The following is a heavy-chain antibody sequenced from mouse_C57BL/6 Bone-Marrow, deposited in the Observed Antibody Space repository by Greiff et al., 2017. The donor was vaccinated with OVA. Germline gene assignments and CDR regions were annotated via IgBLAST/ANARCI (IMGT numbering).Heavy chain of an antibody. V-gene: IGHV1-64*01. D-gene: IGHD3-3*01. Sequence: QVQLQQPGAELVKPGASVKVSCKASGYTFTSYWMHWVKQRPGQGLEWIGRIHPNSGSTNYNEKFKSKATLTVDKSSSTAYMQLSSLTSEDSAVYYCARMGTGFAYWGQGTLVTVSA. CDR1: GYTFTSYW. CDR2: IHPNSGST. J-gene: IGHJ3*01. CDR3: ARMGTGFAY.